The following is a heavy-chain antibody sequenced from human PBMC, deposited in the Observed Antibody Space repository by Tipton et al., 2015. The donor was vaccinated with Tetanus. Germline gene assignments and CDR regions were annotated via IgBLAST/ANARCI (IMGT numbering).Heavy chain of an antibody. Sequence: SLRLSCTVSGSSITSTTHYWGWIRQAPGKGLEWIACFSTYRKTIYYADAVKGQFTISRDNAKNTLFLQMSSLTDEDTAVYYCARDLSYYDYIWGGDRDRYFDLWGRGTLVTVSS. CDR3: ARDLSYYDYIWGGDRDRYFDL. CDR1: GSSITSTTHY. D-gene: IGHD3-16*01. V-gene: IGHV3-11*04. J-gene: IGHJ2*01. CDR2: FSTYRKTI.